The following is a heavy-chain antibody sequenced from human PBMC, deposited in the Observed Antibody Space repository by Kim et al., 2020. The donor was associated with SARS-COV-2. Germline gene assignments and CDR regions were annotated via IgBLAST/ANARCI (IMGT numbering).Heavy chain of an antibody. J-gene: IGHJ3*02. D-gene: IGHD1-26*01. CDR3: ARDIVGATTDAFDI. Sequence: SETLSLTCTVSGGSISSYYWSWIRQPPGKGLEWIGYIYYSGSTNYNPSLKSRVTISVDTSKNQFSLKLSSVTAADTAVYYCARDIVGATTDAFDIWGQGT. CDR2: IYYSGST. V-gene: IGHV4-59*01. CDR1: GGSISSYY.